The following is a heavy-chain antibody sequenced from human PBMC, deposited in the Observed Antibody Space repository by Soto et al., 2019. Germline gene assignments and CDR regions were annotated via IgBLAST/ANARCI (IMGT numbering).Heavy chain of an antibody. CDR3: ARAEYDSRGSNWFDP. Sequence: SQTLSLTCAISGGSVSSNSAAWNWIRQSPSRGLEWLGRTYYRSKWYNDYAVSVKSRITINPDTSKNQFSLQLNSVTPEDTAVYYCARAEYDSRGSNWFDPWGQGYLVTVSS. D-gene: IGHD3-22*01. J-gene: IGHJ5*02. V-gene: IGHV6-1*01. CDR1: GGSVSSNSAA. CDR2: TYYRSKWYN.